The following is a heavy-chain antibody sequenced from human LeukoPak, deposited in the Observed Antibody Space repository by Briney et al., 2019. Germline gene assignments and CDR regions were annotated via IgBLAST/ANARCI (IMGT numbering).Heavy chain of an antibody. J-gene: IGHJ3*02. CDR3: ARLGGLLLWFGESADAFDI. D-gene: IGHD3-10*01. CDR2: IYTSGST. V-gene: IGHV4-4*07. Sequence: PSETLSLTCTVSGGSISSYYWSWIRQPAGKGLEWIGRIYTSGSTNYNPSLKSRVTMSVDTSKNQFSLKLSSVTAADTAVYYCARLGGLLLWFGESADAFDIWGQGTMVTVSS. CDR1: GGSISSYY.